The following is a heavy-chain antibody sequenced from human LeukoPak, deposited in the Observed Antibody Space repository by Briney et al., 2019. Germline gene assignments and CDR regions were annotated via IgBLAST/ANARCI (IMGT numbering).Heavy chain of an antibody. J-gene: IGHJ4*02. CDR1: GGTFSSYA. V-gene: IGHV1-69*04. Sequence: GASVKVSCKASGGTFSSYAISWVRQAPGRGLEWMGRIIPILGIANYAQKFQGRVTITADKSTSTAYMELSSLRSEDTAVYYCARMVDYGDYVGLDYWGQGTLVTVSS. D-gene: IGHD4-17*01. CDR2: IIPILGIA. CDR3: ARMVDYGDYVGLDY.